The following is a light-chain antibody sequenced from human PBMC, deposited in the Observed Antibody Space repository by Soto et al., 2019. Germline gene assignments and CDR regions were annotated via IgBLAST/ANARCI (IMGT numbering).Light chain of an antibody. CDR2: EVS. V-gene: IGLV2-14*01. J-gene: IGLJ3*02. CDR1: RSDVGSYNF. CDR3: NSYTNTSTRV. Sequence: QSALTQPASVSGSPGQSITISCTGTRSDVGSYNFVSWYQQHPGKAPKLMIYEVSNRPSGVSNRFSGSKSGNTASLTISGLQAEDEADYYCNSYTNTSTRVFGGGTKLTVL.